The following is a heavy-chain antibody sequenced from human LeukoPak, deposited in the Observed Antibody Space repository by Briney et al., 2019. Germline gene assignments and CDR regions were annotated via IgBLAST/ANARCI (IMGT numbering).Heavy chain of an antibody. CDR2: ISAYNGNT. D-gene: IGHD1-20*01. Sequence: GASVKVSCKASGYTFTSYGISWVRQAPGQGLEWMGWISAYNGNTNYAQKLQGRVTMTTDTSTGTAYMELRSLRSDDTAVYYCARVGTSITGTTFYYFDYWGQGTLVTVSS. J-gene: IGHJ4*02. CDR3: ARVGTSITGTTFYYFDY. V-gene: IGHV1-18*01. CDR1: GYTFTSYG.